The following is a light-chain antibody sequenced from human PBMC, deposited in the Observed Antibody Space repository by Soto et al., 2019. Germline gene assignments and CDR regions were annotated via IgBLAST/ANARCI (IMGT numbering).Light chain of an antibody. V-gene: IGKV3D-20*02. CDR2: DAS. J-gene: IGKJ4*01. CDR3: QQRSVWPLT. Sequence: EIVLTQSPGTLSLSPGERATLSCRASQTVRNNYLAWYQQKPGQAPRLLIYDASSRATGIPDRFSGGGSGTDFTLTISRLEPEDFAVYYCQQRSVWPLTFGGGTKVDI. CDR1: QTVRNNY.